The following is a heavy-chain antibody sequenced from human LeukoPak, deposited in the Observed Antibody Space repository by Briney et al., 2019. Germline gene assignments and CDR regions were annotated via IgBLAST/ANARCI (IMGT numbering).Heavy chain of an antibody. CDR2: IYYSGST. V-gene: IGHV4-59*01. CDR1: GDSITSFY. CDR3: ARLDYYDGSSYYSFDY. J-gene: IGHJ4*02. Sequence: PSETLSLTCTVSGDSITSFYWSWIRQPPGKGLEWIGYIYYSGSTNYNPSLKSRVTMSVDTSKNQFSLKLSSVTAADTAVYYCARLDYYDGSSYYSFDYWGQGTLVTVSS. D-gene: IGHD3-22*01.